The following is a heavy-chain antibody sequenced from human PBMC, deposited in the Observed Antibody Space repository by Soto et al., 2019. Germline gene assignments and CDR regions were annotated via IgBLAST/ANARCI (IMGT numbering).Heavy chain of an antibody. CDR2: ISGSGGST. D-gene: IGHD3-22*01. V-gene: IGHV3-23*01. Sequence: LILSCAASGFTFSRYAMSWFRQAPGKGLEWVSAISGSGGSTYYADSVKGRFTISRDNSKNTLYLQMNSLRAEDTAVYYCAKVRDYYDSSGYCHYWGQGTLVTVSS. J-gene: IGHJ4*02. CDR3: AKVRDYYDSSGYCHY. CDR1: GFTFSRYA.